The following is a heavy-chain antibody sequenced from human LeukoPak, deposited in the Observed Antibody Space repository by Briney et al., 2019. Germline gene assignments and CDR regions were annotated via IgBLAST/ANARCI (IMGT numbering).Heavy chain of an antibody. D-gene: IGHD6-19*01. V-gene: IGHV1-18*01. CDR3: ARGGSGWYLDL. Sequence: ASVTVSFMASVYTFTNYGISWVRQARGQGREGVGWISAYNGNTNYAQKLQGRVTMTTDTSTSTAYMELRSLRSDDTAVYYCARGGSGWYLDLWGQGALVTVSS. CDR2: ISAYNGNT. CDR1: VYTFTNYG. J-gene: IGHJ4*02.